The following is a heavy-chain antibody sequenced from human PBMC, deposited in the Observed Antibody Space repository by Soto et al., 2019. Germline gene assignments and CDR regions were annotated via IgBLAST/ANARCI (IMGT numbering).Heavy chain of an antibody. J-gene: IGHJ4*02. Sequence: GSLRLSCAASGFTFSNYTMHWVRQTPGKGLEWVALISYDEIDKYFADAVKGRFTISRDNSKNTLYLQMDSLRAEDTAVYYCAGRSGSSDYWGRGTLVTVSS. D-gene: IGHD3-10*01. CDR1: GFTFSNYT. CDR2: ISYDEIDK. V-gene: IGHV3-30*04. CDR3: AGRSGSSDY.